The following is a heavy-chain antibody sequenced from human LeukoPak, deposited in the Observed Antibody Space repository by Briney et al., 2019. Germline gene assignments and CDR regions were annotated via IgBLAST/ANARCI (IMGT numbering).Heavy chain of an antibody. D-gene: IGHD5-18*01. V-gene: IGHV3-30*18. J-gene: IGHJ4*02. CDR2: ISYDGSNK. CDR3: AKGSYGIFDY. Sequence: GGSLRLSCAASGFTFSSYGMHWVRQAPGKGLEWVAVISYDGSNKYYADSVKGRFTISRDNSKNTLYLQMNSLRVEDTAVYYCAKGSYGIFDYWGQGTLVTVSS. CDR1: GFTFSSYG.